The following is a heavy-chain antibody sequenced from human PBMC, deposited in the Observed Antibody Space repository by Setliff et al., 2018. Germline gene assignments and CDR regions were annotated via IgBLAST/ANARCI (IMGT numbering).Heavy chain of an antibody. V-gene: IGHV7-4-1*02. CDR3: ARDQVYCSGGSCYSVYYGMDV. J-gene: IGHJ6*02. Sequence: GASVKVSCKASGYTFTSYAMNWVRQAPGQGLEWMGWINTNTGNPTYAQGFTGRLVFSLDTSVSTAYLQISSLKAEDTAVYYCARDQVYCSGGSCYSVYYGMDVWGQGTTVTVSS. CDR2: INTNTGNP. CDR1: GYTFTSYA. D-gene: IGHD2-15*01.